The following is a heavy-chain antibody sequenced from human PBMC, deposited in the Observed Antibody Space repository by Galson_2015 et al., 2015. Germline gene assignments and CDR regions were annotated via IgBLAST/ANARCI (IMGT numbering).Heavy chain of an antibody. CDR2: INAGNGNT. CDR3: ARSSGSNPYQY. V-gene: IGHV1-3*01. D-gene: IGHD1-26*01. CDR1: GYTFTSYA. Sequence: SVKVSCKATGYTFTSYAMHWVRQAPGQRLEWMGWINAGNGNTKYSQKFQGRVTITRDTSASTAYMELSSLRSEDTAVYYCARSSGSNPYQYWGQGTLVAVSS. J-gene: IGHJ4*02.